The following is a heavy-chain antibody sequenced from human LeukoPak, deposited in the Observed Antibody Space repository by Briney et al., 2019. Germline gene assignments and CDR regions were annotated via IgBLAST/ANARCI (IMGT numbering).Heavy chain of an antibody. V-gene: IGHV1-69*13. CDR1: GGTFSSYA. D-gene: IGHD2-21*01. Sequence: GASVKVSCKASGGTFSSYAISWVRQAPGQGLEWMGGIIPIFGTANYAQKFQGRVTITAGESTSTAYMELSSLRSEDTAVYYCARGSGGAPRFDPWGQGTLVTVSS. J-gene: IGHJ5*02. CDR2: IIPIFGTA. CDR3: ARGSGGAPRFDP.